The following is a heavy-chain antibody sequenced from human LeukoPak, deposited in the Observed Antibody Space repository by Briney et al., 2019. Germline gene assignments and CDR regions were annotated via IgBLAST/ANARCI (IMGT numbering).Heavy chain of an antibody. J-gene: IGHJ4*02. CDR2: ISYDGSNK. CDR3: ARVLYGGNTPFDY. V-gene: IGHV3-30*04. CDR1: GFTFSSYA. D-gene: IGHD4-23*01. Sequence: GGSLRLSCAASGFTFSSYAMHWVRQAPGKGLEWVAVISYDGSNKYYADSVKGRFTISRDNSKNTLYLQMNSLRAEDTAAYYCARVLYGGNTPFDYWGQGTLVTVSS.